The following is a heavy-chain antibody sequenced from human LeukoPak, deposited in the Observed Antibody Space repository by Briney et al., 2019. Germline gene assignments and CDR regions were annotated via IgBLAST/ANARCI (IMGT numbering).Heavy chain of an antibody. J-gene: IGHJ3*02. CDR1: GFTFSSYA. CDR2: ISGSGGST. Sequence: PGGSLRLSCAASGFTFSSYAMSWVRQAPGKGLEWVSAISGSGGSTYYADSVKGRFTISRDNSKNTLYLQMNSLRAEDTAVYYCAKGLWNDYVIFPTSGSAFDIWGQGTMVTVSS. CDR3: AKGLWNDYVIFPTSGSAFDI. V-gene: IGHV3-23*01. D-gene: IGHD4-17*01.